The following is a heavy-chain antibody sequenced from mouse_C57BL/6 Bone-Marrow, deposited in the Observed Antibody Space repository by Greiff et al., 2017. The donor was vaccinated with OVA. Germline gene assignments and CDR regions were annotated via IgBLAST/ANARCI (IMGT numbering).Heavy chain of an antibody. CDR2: ISSGSSTI. D-gene: IGHD2-2*01. CDR3: ARPGYDYAMDY. V-gene: IGHV5-17*01. CDR1: GFTFSDYG. J-gene: IGHJ4*01. Sequence: EVMLVESGGGLVKPGGSLKLSCAASGFTFSDYGMHWVRQAPETGLEWVAYISSGSSTIYYADTVKGRFTISRDNAKNTLFLQMTSLRSEDTAMYYCARPGYDYAMDYWGQGTSVTVSS.